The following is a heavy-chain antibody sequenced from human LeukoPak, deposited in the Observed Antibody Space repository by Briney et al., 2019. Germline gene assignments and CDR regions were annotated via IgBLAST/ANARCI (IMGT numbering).Heavy chain of an antibody. CDR2: ISSDGSKT. CDR1: GFIFSNYA. Sequence: GGSLTLSCAASGFIFSNYAIHWVRQAPGKGLEWVALISSDGSKTYHAASVKGRFSISRDNSKNTLYLQLNSLRAEDTSVYYCARDSTYWYDSGSSGPHYFDYWGQGTLVTVSS. J-gene: IGHJ4*02. CDR3: ARDSTYWYDSGSSGPHYFDY. V-gene: IGHV3-30*01. D-gene: IGHD3-10*01.